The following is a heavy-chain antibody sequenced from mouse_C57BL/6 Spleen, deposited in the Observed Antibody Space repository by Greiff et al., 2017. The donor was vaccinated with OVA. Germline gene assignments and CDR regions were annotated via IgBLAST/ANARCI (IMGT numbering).Heavy chain of an antibody. CDR3: TRDLYDYAEGWFAY. V-gene: IGHV5-9-1*02. Sequence: EVQVVESGEGLVKPGGSLKLSCAASGFTFSSYAMSWVRQTPEKRLEWVAYISSGGDYIYYADTVKGRFTISRDNARNTLYLQMSSLKSEDTAMYYCTRDLYDYAEGWFAYWGQGTLVTVSA. D-gene: IGHD2-4*01. CDR2: ISSGGDYI. CDR1: GFTFSSYA. J-gene: IGHJ3*01.